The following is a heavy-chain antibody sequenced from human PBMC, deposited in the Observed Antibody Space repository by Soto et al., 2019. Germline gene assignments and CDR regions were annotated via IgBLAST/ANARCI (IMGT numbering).Heavy chain of an antibody. CDR3: ARVSGYGDYESSPNDDY. CDR1: GFTFSSYG. Sequence: QVPLVESGGGVGQPGRSLRLSFAASGFTFSSYGMHWGRQAPGKGLEGVAVIWYDGSNKYYADSVKGRITISRDNSKNMLYLQMNSLRAEDTAVYYCARVSGYGDYESSPNDDYWGQGPLVTVSS. V-gene: IGHV3-33*01. CDR2: IWYDGSNK. J-gene: IGHJ4*02. D-gene: IGHD4-17*01.